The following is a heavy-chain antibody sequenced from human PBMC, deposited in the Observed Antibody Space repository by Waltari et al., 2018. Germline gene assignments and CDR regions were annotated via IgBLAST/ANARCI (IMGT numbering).Heavy chain of an antibody. J-gene: IGHJ3*02. Sequence: PASGFTLGSYWMSWVRQAPGKGLEWVANIKKDGSEEYYVDSVRGRFTISRDNAKNSLYLQMNSLRPEDTAVYYCARDQWFAFDIWGQGTMVTVSS. D-gene: IGHD3-22*01. CDR3: ARDQWFAFDI. CDR1: GFTLGSYW. CDR2: IKKDGSEE. V-gene: IGHV3-7*01.